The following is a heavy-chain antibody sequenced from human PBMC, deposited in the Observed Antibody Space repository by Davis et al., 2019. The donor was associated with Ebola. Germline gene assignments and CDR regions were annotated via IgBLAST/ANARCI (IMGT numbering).Heavy chain of an antibody. CDR3: AKDDHATRIAS. CDR1: GFTFSSYA. D-gene: IGHD2-2*01. V-gene: IGHV3-23*01. CDR2: ISISGGTT. Sequence: PGGSLRLSCAVSGFTFSSYAMSWVRQAPGKGLDCVSHISISGGTTYYADSVKGRFTISRDNSKNRLHLQMNRLKDEDTAGYYYAKDDHATRIASWGQGALVTVSS. J-gene: IGHJ4*02.